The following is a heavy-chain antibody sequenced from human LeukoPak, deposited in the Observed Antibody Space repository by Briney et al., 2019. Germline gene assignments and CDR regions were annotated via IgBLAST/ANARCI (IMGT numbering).Heavy chain of an antibody. CDR1: GFTFSTYW. V-gene: IGHV3-7*01. J-gene: IGHJ5*02. CDR2: IRQDGSDK. D-gene: IGHD6-19*01. CDR3: ARDGPTVAGTAHWFDP. Sequence: GGSLRLSCAASGFTFSTYWMSWVRQAPGKGLEWVANIRQDGSDKYYVDSVKGRFTISRDNAKNSLYLQMNSLRAEDTAVYYCARDGPTVAGTAHWFDPWGQGTLVTVSS.